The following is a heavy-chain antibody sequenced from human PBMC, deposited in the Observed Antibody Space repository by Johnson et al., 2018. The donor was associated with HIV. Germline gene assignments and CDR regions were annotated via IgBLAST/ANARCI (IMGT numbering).Heavy chain of an antibody. CDR1: GFTFSSYP. CDR3: AKDGFPSASFL. D-gene: IGHD2/OR15-2a*01. J-gene: IGHJ2*01. Sequence: QVQLVESGGGVVQPGRSLRLSCAASGFTFSSYPMHWVRQAPGKGLQWVAVISYDGSNKYYADSVKGRFTISRDNSKNTLYLQMNSLRAEDTALYYCAKDGFPSASFLW. CDR2: ISYDGSNK. V-gene: IGHV3-30*04.